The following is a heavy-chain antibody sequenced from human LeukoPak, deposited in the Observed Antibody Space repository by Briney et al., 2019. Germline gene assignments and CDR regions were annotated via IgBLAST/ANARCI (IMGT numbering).Heavy chain of an antibody. J-gene: IGHJ4*02. Sequence: GGSLRLSCAASGFTFSSSSMNWVRQAPGKGLEWVSFISSSSSYIYYADSVKGRFTISRDNAKNSLYLQMNNLRAEDTAVYYCAREVDCSSTLCYMNYWGQGTLVTVSS. D-gene: IGHD2-2*02. CDR3: AREVDCSSTLCYMNY. V-gene: IGHV3-21*01. CDR2: ISSSSSYI. CDR1: GFTFSSSS.